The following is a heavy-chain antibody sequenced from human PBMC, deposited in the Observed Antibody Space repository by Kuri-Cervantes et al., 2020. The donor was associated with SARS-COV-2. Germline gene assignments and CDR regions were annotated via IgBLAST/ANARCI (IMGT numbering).Heavy chain of an antibody. J-gene: IGHJ6*02. D-gene: IGHD2-15*01. CDR3: ARSAAPPALYYGMDV. Sequence: GESLKISCKGSGYSFTSYWIGWVRQMPGKGLEWMGIIYPGDSGTRYSPSFQGQVTISADKSISTAYLQWSSLKASDTAMYYCARSAAPPALYYGMDVWGQGTTVTVSS. V-gene: IGHV5-51*01. CDR2: IYPGDSGT. CDR1: GYSFTSYW.